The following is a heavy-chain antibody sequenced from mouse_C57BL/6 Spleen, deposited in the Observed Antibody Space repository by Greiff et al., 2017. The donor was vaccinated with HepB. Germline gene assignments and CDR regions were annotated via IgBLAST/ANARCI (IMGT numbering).Heavy chain of an antibody. V-gene: IGHV1-55*01. CDR2: IYPGSGST. CDR3: ARGLRQDYAMDY. J-gene: IGHJ4*01. Sequence: VKLQQPGAELVKPGASVKMSCKASGYTFTSYWITWVKQRPGQGLEWIGDIYPGSGSTNYNEKFKSKATLTVDTSSSTAYMQLSSLTSEDSAVYYCARGLRQDYAMDYWGQGTSVTVSS. D-gene: IGHD2-2*01. CDR1: GYTFTSYW.